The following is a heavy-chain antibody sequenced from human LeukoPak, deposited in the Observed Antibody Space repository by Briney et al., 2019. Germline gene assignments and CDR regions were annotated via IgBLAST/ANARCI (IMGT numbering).Heavy chain of an antibody. CDR1: GFIFSNSA. J-gene: IGHJ4*02. CDR2: INTGSSHI. CDR3: ARDPTYYLRYGYFDF. Sequence: GGSLRLSCAASGFIFSNSAMNWVRQAPGKGLEWVSSINTGSSHIYYADSVKGQFTISRDNAKNSVYLQMNSLRAEDTAVYYCARDPTYYLRYGYFDFWGQGILVTVSS. V-gene: IGHV3-21*01. D-gene: IGHD1-26*01.